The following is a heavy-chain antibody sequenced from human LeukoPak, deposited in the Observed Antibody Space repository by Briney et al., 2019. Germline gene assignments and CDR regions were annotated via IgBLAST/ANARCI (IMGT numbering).Heavy chain of an antibody. Sequence: PSETLSLPCTVSGGSISSGSYYWSWIRQPAGKGLEWIGRIYTSGSTNYNPSLKSRVTISADTSKNQFSLKLSSVTAADTAVYYCARATPFWSGYYTAFDIWGQGTMVTVSS. CDR3: ARATPFWSGYYTAFDI. V-gene: IGHV4-61*02. D-gene: IGHD3-3*01. CDR1: GGSISSGSYY. CDR2: IYTSGST. J-gene: IGHJ3*02.